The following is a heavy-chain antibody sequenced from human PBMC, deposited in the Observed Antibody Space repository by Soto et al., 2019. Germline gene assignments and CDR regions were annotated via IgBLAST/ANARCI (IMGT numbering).Heavy chain of an antibody. Sequence: PSATLCLTCTVSGGSISSGDYYWSWIRQPPGKGLEWIGYIYYSGSTYYNPSLKSRVTISVDTSKNQFSLKLSSVTAADTAVYYCAREKRWLQFVDYWGQGTLVTVS. J-gene: IGHJ4*02. CDR2: IYYSGST. V-gene: IGHV4-30-4*01. D-gene: IGHD5-12*01. CDR3: AREKRWLQFVDY. CDR1: GGSISSGDYY.